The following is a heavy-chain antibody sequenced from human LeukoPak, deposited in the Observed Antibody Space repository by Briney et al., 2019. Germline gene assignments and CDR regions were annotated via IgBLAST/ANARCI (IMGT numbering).Heavy chain of an antibody. D-gene: IGHD2-2*01. CDR3: AKGGYCSSTSCYVGWFDP. CDR1: GFTFSSYV. CDR2: ISGGGGST. Sequence: GGSLRLSCAASGFTFSSYVMNWVRQAPGKGLEWVSVISGGGGSTYYADSVKGQFTISRDNSKNTLFLQMNSLRAEDTAVYYCAKGGYCSSTSCYVGWFDPWGQGTLVTVSP. J-gene: IGHJ5*02. V-gene: IGHV3-23*01.